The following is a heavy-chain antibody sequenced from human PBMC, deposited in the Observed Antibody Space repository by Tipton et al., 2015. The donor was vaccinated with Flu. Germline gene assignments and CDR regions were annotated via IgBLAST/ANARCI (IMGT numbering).Heavy chain of an antibody. D-gene: IGHD4-17*01. CDR1: GFSFSFYG. CDR3: TKDRNGEGYFDY. CDR2: IWYDGSNQ. J-gene: IGHJ4*02. V-gene: IGHV3-33*06. Sequence: SLRLSCSASGFSFSFYGMHWVRQAPGKGLEWLALIWYDGSNQFYADSVEGRFTISRDNSANTLYLQMNSLRVEDTAMYYCTKDRNGEGYFDYWGQGALVTVSS.